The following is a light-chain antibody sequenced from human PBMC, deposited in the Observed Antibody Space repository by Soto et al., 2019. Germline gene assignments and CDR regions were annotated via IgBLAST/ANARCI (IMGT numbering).Light chain of an antibody. V-gene: IGKV3-20*01. CDR2: GAS. J-gene: IGKJ1*01. CDR1: QSASSSY. CDR3: QPYGEPRT. Sequence: EIVLTQSPGTLSLSPGERATLSCRASQSASSSYLAWYQQNPGQAPRLLIYGASSRATGIPERFSGSGSGTDFTPPITRTEPEDSAVYYRQPYGEPRTFGPGTQVDIK.